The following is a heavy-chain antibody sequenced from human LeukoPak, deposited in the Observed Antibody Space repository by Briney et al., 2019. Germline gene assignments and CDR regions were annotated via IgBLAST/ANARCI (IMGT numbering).Heavy chain of an antibody. CDR1: GFTFISYW. J-gene: IGHJ4*02. V-gene: IGHV3-74*01. D-gene: IGHD6-19*01. CDR3: AREDSSGTYS. CDR2: INSDGSST. Sequence: LGGSLRLSCAASGFTFISYWMHWVRQAPGKGLMWVSRINSDGSSTTYADSVKGRFTISRDNAKNTLYLQMNSLRAEDTAVYYCAREDSSGTYSWGQGIPVTVSS.